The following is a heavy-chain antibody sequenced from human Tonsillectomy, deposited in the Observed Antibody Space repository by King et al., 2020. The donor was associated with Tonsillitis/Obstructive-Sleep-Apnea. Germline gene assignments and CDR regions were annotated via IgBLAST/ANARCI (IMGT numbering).Heavy chain of an antibody. D-gene: IGHD2-2*02. Sequence: QLVQSGGGLVKPGGSLRLSCAASGFTFSDYYMSWIRQAPGKGLEWVSYISSSSSYTNYADSVWGRFTISRDNAKNSLYLQMNSLRAEDTAVYYCAKLGYCNSTSCYIAPYYFDYWGQGTLVTVSS. CDR3: AKLGYCNSTSCYIAPYYFDY. CDR1: GFTFSDYY. V-gene: IGHV3-11*05. CDR2: ISSSSSYT. J-gene: IGHJ4*02.